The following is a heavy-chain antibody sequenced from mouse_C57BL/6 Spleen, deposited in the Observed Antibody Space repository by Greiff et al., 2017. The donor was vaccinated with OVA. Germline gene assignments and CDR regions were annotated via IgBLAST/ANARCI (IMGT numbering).Heavy chain of an antibody. V-gene: IGHV2-2*01. D-gene: IGHD1-1*01. Sequence: VKLQQSGPGLVQPSQSLSITCTVSGFSLTSYGVHWVRQSPGKGLAWLGVIWSGGSTDYNAAFISRLSISKDNSKSQVFFKMNSLQADDTAIYYCARNSEVVALYYYAMDYWGQGTSVTVSS. CDR3: ARNSEVVALYYYAMDY. CDR1: GFSLTSYG. J-gene: IGHJ4*01. CDR2: IWSGGST.